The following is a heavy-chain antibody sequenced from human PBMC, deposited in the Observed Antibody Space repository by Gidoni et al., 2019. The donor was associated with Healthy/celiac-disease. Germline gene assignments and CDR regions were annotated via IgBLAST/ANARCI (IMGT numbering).Heavy chain of an antibody. CDR2: ISYDGSNK. V-gene: IGHV3-30*18. Sequence: QAQLVESGGGVVQPGRSLRLSCAASGFTFSSYGMHWVRQAPGKGLEWVAVISYDGSNKYYADSVKGRFTISRDNSKNTLYLQMNSLRAEDTAVYYCAKDPDPDSIVVVVAATLPDYWGQGTLVTVSS. D-gene: IGHD2-15*01. J-gene: IGHJ4*02. CDR1: GFTFSSYG. CDR3: AKDPDPDSIVVVVAATLPDY.